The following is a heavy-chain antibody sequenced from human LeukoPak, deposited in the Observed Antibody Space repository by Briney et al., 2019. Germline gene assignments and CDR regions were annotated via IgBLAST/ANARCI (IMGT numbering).Heavy chain of an antibody. CDR2: IYSSGRT. D-gene: IGHD3-16*01. CDR1: GGSISTYY. V-gene: IGHV4-59*01. Sequence: PSETLSLTCAVSGGSISTYYWSWIRQPPGKGLEWIGWIYSSGRTNYNPSLKSRVTISVDTSKNQFSLKLRSVTAADTAVYYCASLQGGYWGQGTLVTVSS. J-gene: IGHJ4*02. CDR3: ASLQGGY.